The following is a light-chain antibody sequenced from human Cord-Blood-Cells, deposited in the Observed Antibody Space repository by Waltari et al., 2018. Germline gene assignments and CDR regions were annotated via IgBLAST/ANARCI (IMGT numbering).Light chain of an antibody. V-gene: IGLV3-25*02. CDR1: ALPKQS. CDR3: QSADSSGTYV. CDR2: KDS. Sequence: SYELPQPPSASVSPGQTARIPCSGDALPKQSAYWYQQKPGQAPGLVIYKDSERPSGIPERFSGSSSGTTVTLTISGVQAEDEADYYCQSADSSGTYVFGTGTKVTVL. J-gene: IGLJ1*01.